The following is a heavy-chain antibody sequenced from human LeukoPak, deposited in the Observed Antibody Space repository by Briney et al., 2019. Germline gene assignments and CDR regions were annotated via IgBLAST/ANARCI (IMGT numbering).Heavy chain of an antibody. CDR2: ISYDGSNK. J-gene: IGHJ4*02. D-gene: IGHD6-13*01. Sequence: GGSLELSCAASGFTFSSYAMHWVRQAPGKGLEGVAVISYDGSNKYYADSVKGRFTISRDNSKNTLYLQMNSLRAEDTAVYYCARDESLIAAAGSPLDYWGQGTLVTVSS. CDR3: ARDESLIAAAGSPLDY. CDR1: GFTFSSYA. V-gene: IGHV3-30*04.